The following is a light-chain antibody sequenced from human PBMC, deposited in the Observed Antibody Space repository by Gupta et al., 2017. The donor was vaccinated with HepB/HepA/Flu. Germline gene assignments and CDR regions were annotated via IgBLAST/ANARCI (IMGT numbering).Light chain of an antibody. CDR3: QQDSRSIF. CDR1: QSVGTY. J-gene: IGKJ3*01. CDR2: DAS. V-gene: IGKV3-20*01. Sequence: EIVLTQSPGTLSLSPGERATRSCRASQSVGTYLEWYQQKPGQAPRLIIFDASSRITGIPDRFIGGGYGKDFTLTXSRREYEDLAVYYLQQDSRSIFFGXGTKVYIK.